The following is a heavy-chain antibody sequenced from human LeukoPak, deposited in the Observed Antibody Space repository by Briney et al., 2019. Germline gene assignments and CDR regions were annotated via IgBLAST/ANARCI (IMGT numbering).Heavy chain of an antibody. J-gene: IGHJ5*02. Sequence: GGSLRLSCAASGFTFSSYWMSWVRQAPGKGLEWVANIKQDGSEKYYVDSVKGRFTISRDNAKNSLYLQMNSLRAEDTAVYYCARDDCSSISRYHNWFDPWGQGTLVTVSS. V-gene: IGHV3-7*01. CDR2: IKQDGSEK. CDR3: ARDDCSSISRYHNWFDP. CDR1: GFTFSSYW. D-gene: IGHD2-2*01.